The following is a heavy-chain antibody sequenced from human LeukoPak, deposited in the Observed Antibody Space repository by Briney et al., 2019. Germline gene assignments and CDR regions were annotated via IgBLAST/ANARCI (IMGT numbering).Heavy chain of an antibody. J-gene: IGHJ4*02. CDR2: IYSGGST. D-gene: IGHD2-15*01. V-gene: IGHV3-53*01. CDR3: ARDCSGGSCEDY. Sequence: GGSLRRSCAASGFTVSSNYMSWVRQAPGKGLEWVSVIYSGGSTYYADSVKGRFTISRDNSKNTLYLQMNSLRAEDTAVYYCARDCSGGSCEDYWGQGTLVTVSS. CDR1: GFTVSSNY.